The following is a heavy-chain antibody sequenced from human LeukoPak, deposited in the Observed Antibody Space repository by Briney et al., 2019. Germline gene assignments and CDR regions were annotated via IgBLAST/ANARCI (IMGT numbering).Heavy chain of an antibody. CDR2: ISGSGGST. CDR1: GFTFSSYA. Sequence: PGGSLRLSCAASGFTFSSYAMSWVRQAPGKGLEWVSAISGSGGSTYYADSVKGRFTISRDNSKNTLYLQMNSQRAEDTAVYYCSRISVTAMITTVGYYGMDVWGQGTTVTVSS. J-gene: IGHJ6*02. V-gene: IGHV3-23*01. CDR3: SRISVTAMITTVGYYGMDV. D-gene: IGHD5-18*01.